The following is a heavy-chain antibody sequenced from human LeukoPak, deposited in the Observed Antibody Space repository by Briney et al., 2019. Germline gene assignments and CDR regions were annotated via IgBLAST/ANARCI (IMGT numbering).Heavy chain of an antibody. Sequence: GGSLRLSCAASGFTFSSYGMHWVRQAPGKGLEWVTFIRYDGSDKYYADSVKGRFTISRDNSKNTLYLQMNSLRAEDTAVYYCAKEPATRAHFDYWGQGTLVTVSS. V-gene: IGHV3-30*02. CDR1: GFTFSSYG. J-gene: IGHJ4*02. CDR3: AKEPATRAHFDY. CDR2: IRYDGSDK.